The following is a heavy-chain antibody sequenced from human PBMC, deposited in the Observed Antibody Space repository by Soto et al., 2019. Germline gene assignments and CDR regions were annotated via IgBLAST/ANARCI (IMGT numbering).Heavy chain of an antibody. CDR2: IIPIFGTA. CDR1: GGTFSSYA. Sequence: QVQLVQSGAEVKKPGSSVKVSCKASGGTFSSYASSWVRQAPGQGVEWMGGIIPIFGTANYAQKFQGRVTITADESTSTADLELSSLRSEDTAVYYCARVVEAYYYGSGSYENWGQGTLVTVSS. J-gene: IGHJ4*02. V-gene: IGHV1-69*01. CDR3: ARVVEAYYYGSGSYEN. D-gene: IGHD3-10*01.